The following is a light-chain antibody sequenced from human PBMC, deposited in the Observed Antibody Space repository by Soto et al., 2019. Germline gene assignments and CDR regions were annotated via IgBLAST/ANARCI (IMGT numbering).Light chain of an antibody. CDR1: QSLLTSIGYNY. CDR2: LGS. V-gene: IGKV2-28*01. J-gene: IGKJ2*01. CDR3: MQALQAVRT. Sequence: DIVMTQSPLSLPVTPGEPASISCRSSQSLLTSIGYNYLDWYVQKPGQSPQLLISLGSNRASGVPDRFSGSGSGTDFTLTIRRVEAEDVAVYYCMQALQAVRTFGQGTKLEIK.